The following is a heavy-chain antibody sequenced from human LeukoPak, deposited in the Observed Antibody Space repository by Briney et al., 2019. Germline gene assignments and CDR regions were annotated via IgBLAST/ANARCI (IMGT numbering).Heavy chain of an antibody. Sequence: ASVTVSCKASGYTFTSYGISWVRQAPGQGLEWMGWISAYNGNTDYAQKLQGRVTMTTDTSTSTAYMELRSLRSDDTAVYYCARTDFWSGYYGNWFDPWGQGTLVTVSS. CDR1: GYTFTSYG. V-gene: IGHV1-18*01. D-gene: IGHD3-3*01. J-gene: IGHJ5*02. CDR2: ISAYNGNT. CDR3: ARTDFWSGYYGNWFDP.